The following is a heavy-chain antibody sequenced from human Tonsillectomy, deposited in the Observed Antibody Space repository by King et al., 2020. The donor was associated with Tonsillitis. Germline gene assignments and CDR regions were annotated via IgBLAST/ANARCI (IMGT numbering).Heavy chain of an antibody. CDR1: GGSISSSDHY. Sequence: QLQESGPGVVKPSETLSLTCTVSGGSISSSDHYWAWIRQPPGKGLEWIGDMYYSGTIFYNPSRKSRITISGGTSENRFSLKLSSVTAADTAVYFCARSVSGSFDYWGQGALVTVSS. V-gene: IGHV4-39*01. CDR2: MYYSGTI. D-gene: IGHD1-26*01. CDR3: ARSVSGSFDY. J-gene: IGHJ4*02.